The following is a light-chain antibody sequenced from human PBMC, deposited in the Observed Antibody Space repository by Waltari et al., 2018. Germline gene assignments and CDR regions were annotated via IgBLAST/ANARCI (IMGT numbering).Light chain of an antibody. J-gene: IGKJ2*01. CDR2: AMS. V-gene: IGKV2-40*01. CDR3: QQSYRMPYT. CDR1: QSLLESDGENTH. Sequence: DIVMTQTPLSLPVTPGEPASISCRASQSLLESDGENTHLDWYLQKPGQSPQLLIYAMSYRASGVPDMFSGSGSGTDFTLTISSLEPGDCATYFCQQSYRMPYTFGQGTKVEI.